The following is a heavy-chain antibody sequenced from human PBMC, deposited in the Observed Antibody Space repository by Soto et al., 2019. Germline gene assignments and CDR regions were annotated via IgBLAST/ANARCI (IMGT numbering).Heavy chain of an antibody. V-gene: IGHV3-30-3*01. CDR1: GFTFSAYP. Sequence: QVQLVESGGGVVQPGTSLRLSCAASGFTFSAYPMYWVRQAPGKGLEWVVGISYDGSNKYYAESVKGRFTISRDNSKNTLFLQMNTLRAEDTAVYYCARDRVNYYGSGNLAFWGQGSLVTVSS. D-gene: IGHD3-10*01. J-gene: IGHJ4*02. CDR3: ARDRVNYYGSGNLAF. CDR2: ISYDGSNK.